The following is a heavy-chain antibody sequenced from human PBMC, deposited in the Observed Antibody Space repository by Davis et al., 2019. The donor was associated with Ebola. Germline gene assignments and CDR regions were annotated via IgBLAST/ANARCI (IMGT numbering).Heavy chain of an antibody. CDR1: GVTFSSYA. CDR2: ISSNGGST. J-gene: IGHJ4*02. CDR3: VKDRTRLPWYFDY. D-gene: IGHD2-15*01. Sequence: AGTLRLSCSASGVTFSSYAMHWVRQAPGKGLEYVSAISSNGGSTYYADSVKGRFTISRDNSKNTLYLQMSSLRAEDTAVYYCVKDRTRLPWYFDYWGQGTLVTVSS. V-gene: IGHV3-64D*08.